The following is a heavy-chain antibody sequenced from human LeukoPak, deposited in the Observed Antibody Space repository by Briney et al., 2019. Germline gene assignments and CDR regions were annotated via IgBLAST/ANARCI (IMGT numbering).Heavy chain of an antibody. CDR1: GGSVSSGTYY. Sequence: SETLSLTCTVSGGSVSSGTYYWTWIRQSPGKGLEWIGYIYYTGSTEYSPSLKSRVCISVDPFKNQFSLELSAVSAADTAMYYCAGAPNTAYFDFWGQGTQATVSS. CDR3: AGAPNTAYFDF. V-gene: IGHV4-61*01. J-gene: IGHJ4*02. CDR2: IYYTGST.